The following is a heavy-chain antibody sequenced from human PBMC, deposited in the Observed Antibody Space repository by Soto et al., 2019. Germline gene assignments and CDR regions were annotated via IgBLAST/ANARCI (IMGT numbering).Heavy chain of an antibody. J-gene: IGHJ5*02. D-gene: IGHD5-12*01. CDR2: ISGSGGST. CDR1: GFTFSSYA. V-gene: IGHV3-23*01. Sequence: GGSLRLSCAASGFTFSSYAMSWVRQAPGKGLEWVSAISGSGGSTYYADSVKGRFTISRDNSKNTLYLQMNSLRAEDTAVYYCAKDSSGYDLYNWFDPWGQGTLVTVPQ. CDR3: AKDSSGYDLYNWFDP.